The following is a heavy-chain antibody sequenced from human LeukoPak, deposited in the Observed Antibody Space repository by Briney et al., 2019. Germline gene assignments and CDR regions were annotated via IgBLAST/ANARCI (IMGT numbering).Heavy chain of an antibody. V-gene: IGHV4-59*01. J-gene: IGHJ5*02. CDR3: ARRGWAGWFDP. Sequence: SETLSLTCTVSGGSISSYCWSWIRQPPGKGLEWIGYIYYSGSTNYNPSLKSRVTISVDTSKNQFSLKLSSVTAADTAVYYCARRGWAGWFDPWGQGTLVTVSS. CDR2: IYYSGST. CDR1: GGSISSYC. D-gene: IGHD3-10*01.